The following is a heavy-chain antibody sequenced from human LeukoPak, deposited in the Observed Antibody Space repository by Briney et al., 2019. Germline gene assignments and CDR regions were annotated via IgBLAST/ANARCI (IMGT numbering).Heavy chain of an antibody. Sequence: SETLSLTCTVSGVSISSYYWSWIRKPPGKGLEWIGYIYYSGSTNYNPSLKSRVTISVDTSKNQFSLRLTSVTAADTAVYYCARGDGYNSQFDYWGQGTLVTVSS. D-gene: IGHD5-24*01. CDR2: IYYSGST. CDR1: GVSISSYY. J-gene: IGHJ4*02. V-gene: IGHV4-59*01. CDR3: ARGDGYNSQFDY.